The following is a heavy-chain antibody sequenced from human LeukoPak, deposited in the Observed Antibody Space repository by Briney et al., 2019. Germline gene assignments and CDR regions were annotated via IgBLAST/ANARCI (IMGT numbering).Heavy chain of an antibody. Sequence: PAETLSLTCTVSGGSISIYYWNWIRQPPGKGLEWIGYIYNSGSCTTYNPSLKSRVTISVDTSKNQFSLRLSSVTAADTAVCFCVRDRELTYWGQGTLVTVSS. V-gene: IGHV4-59*01. D-gene: IGHD3-10*01. J-gene: IGHJ4*02. CDR3: VRDRELTY. CDR1: GGSISIYY. CDR2: IYNSGSCT.